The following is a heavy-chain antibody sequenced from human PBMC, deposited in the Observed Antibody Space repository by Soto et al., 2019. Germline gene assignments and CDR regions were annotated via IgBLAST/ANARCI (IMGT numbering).Heavy chain of an antibody. J-gene: IGHJ6*02. Sequence: ASVKVSCKASGYTFTGYYMHWVRQAPGQGLEWMGWINPNSGGTNYAQKFQGWVTMTRDTSISTAYMELSRLRSDDTAVYYCARGPYYYDSSGYYYYYGMDVWGQGTTVTVS. D-gene: IGHD3-22*01. V-gene: IGHV1-2*04. CDR3: ARGPYYYDSSGYYYYYGMDV. CDR1: GYTFTGYY. CDR2: INPNSGGT.